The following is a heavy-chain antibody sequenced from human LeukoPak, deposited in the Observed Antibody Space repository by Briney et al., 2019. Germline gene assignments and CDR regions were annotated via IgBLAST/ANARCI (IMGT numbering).Heavy chain of an antibody. J-gene: IGHJ4*02. Sequence: ASVTVSCKASGYTFTNYHNNWVRQATGQGLEWMGWMNPNNGDSGYAQKFQGRVTITRDTSISTSYMELRSLRSDDTAVYFCARTTSFTASGYDYWGQGTLVTVSS. V-gene: IGHV1-8*03. CDR3: ARTTSFTASGYDY. CDR1: GYTFTNYH. CDR2: MNPNNGDS. D-gene: IGHD6-25*01.